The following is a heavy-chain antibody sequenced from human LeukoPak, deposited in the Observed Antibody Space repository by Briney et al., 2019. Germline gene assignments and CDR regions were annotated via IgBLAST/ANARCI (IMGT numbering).Heavy chain of an antibody. D-gene: IGHD3-10*01. Sequence: SETLSLTCTVSGGSISSYYWSWIRQPPGKGLEWIGEINHSGSTNYNPSLKSRVTISVDTSKNQFSLKLSSVTAADTAVYYCARDRRYYYGSGSYPAEYFQHWGQGTLVTVSS. CDR2: INHSGST. J-gene: IGHJ1*01. CDR3: ARDRRYYYGSGSYPAEYFQH. V-gene: IGHV4-34*01. CDR1: GGSISSYY.